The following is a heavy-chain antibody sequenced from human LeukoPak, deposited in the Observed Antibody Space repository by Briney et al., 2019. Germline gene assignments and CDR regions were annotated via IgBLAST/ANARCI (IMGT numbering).Heavy chain of an antibody. Sequence: ASVKVSCKASGYTFTAYYMHWVRQAPGQGLEWMGWINPNSGGTNYAQKFQGRVTTTRDTSISTAYMELNSLRSDDTAVYYCARDFSLDWNYEGVDYWGQGTLVTVSS. CDR2: INPNSGGT. CDR3: ARDFSLDWNYEGVDY. V-gene: IGHV1-2*02. J-gene: IGHJ4*02. D-gene: IGHD1-7*01. CDR1: GYTFTAYY.